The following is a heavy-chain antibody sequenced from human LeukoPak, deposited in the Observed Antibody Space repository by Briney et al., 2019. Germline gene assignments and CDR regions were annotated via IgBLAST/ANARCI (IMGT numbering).Heavy chain of an antibody. D-gene: IGHD6-19*01. CDR2: ISYDGSNK. CDR1: GFTFSSYG. V-gene: IGHV3-30*18. J-gene: IGHJ4*02. CDR3: AKDQGGRSQLLYYFDY. Sequence: GGSLRLSCAASGFTFSSYGMHWVRQAPGKGLEWVAVISYDGSNKYYADSVKGRFTISRDNSKNTLYLQMNSLRAEDTAVYYCAKDQGGRSQLLYYFDYWGQGTLVTVSS.